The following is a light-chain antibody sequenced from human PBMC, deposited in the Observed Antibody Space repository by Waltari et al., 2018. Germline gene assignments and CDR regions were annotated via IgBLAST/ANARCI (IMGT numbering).Light chain of an antibody. Sequence: DIQMTQSPSSLSASVGDRATITCQASHDIRNYLNWDQQKPGKAPKLLIYDASNLQTGVPSRFSGSGSGTDFTFTVSSLQPEDIATYYCQQYDSLPITFGQGTRLEIK. CDR3: QQYDSLPIT. CDR2: DAS. J-gene: IGKJ5*01. CDR1: HDIRNY. V-gene: IGKV1-33*01.